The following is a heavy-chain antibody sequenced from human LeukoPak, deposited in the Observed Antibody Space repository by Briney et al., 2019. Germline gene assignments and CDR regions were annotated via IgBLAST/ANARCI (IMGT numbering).Heavy chain of an antibody. CDR2: IYYSGST. CDR3: ARGNGYNYY. J-gene: IGHJ4*02. CDR1: GGSISSSSYC. D-gene: IGHD5-24*01. V-gene: IGHV4-39*01. Sequence: SETLSLTCTVSGGSISSSSYCCGWIRQPPGKGLEWIGSIYYSGSTYYNPSLKSRVTISVDTSKNQFSLKLSSVTAADTAVYYCARGNGYNYYWGQGTLVTVSS.